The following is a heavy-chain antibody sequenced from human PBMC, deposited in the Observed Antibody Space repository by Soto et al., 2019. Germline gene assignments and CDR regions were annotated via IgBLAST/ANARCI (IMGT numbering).Heavy chain of an antibody. J-gene: IGHJ4*02. Sequence: QVQLVQSGAEEKKPGASVTVSCKASGYTFTSYAMHWARQAPGQRLEWMGWINAGNGNTKYSQKFQGRVTITRDTSASTAYMELSSLRSEDTAVYYCARSIVVVTALDYWGQGTLVTVSS. CDR2: INAGNGNT. D-gene: IGHD2-21*02. CDR3: ARSIVVVTALDY. V-gene: IGHV1-3*05. CDR1: GYTFTSYA.